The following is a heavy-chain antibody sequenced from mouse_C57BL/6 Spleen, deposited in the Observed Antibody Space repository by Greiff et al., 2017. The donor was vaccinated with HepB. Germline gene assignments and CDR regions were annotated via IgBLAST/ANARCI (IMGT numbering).Heavy chain of an antibody. V-gene: IGHV1-81*01. CDR1: GYTFTSYG. CDR2: IYPRSGNT. CDR3: ARGEVLRGFAY. J-gene: IGHJ3*01. D-gene: IGHD1-1*01. Sequence: VHLVESGAELARPGASVKLSCKASGYTFTSYGISWVKQRTGQGLEWIGEIYPRSGNTYYNEKFKGKATLTADKSSSTAYMELRSLTSEDSAVYFCARGEVLRGFAYWGQGTLVTVSA.